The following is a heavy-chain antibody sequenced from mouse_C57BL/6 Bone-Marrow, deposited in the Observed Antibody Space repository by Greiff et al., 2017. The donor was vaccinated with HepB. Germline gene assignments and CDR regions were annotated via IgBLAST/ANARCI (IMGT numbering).Heavy chain of an antibody. V-gene: IGHV1-15*01. CDR2: IDPETGGT. D-gene: IGHD2-3*01. J-gene: IGHJ3*01. CDR1: GYTFTDYE. CDR3: TRSDDGYYRYWFAY. Sequence: QVQLQQSGAELVRPGVSVTLSCKASGYTFTDYEMHWVKQTPVHGLEWIGAIDPETGGTAYNQKFKGKAILTADKSSSTAYMELRSLTSEDSAVYYCTRSDDGYYRYWFAYWGQGTLVTVSA.